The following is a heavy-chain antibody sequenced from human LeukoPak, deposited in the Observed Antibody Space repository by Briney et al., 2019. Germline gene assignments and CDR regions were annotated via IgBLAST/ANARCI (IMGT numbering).Heavy chain of an antibody. CDR2: IYTSGST. CDR3: ARRISLLWSKSTIDY. J-gene: IGHJ4*02. D-gene: IGHD3-10*01. Sequence: SETLSLTCTVSGGSISSGSYSWSWIRQPAGKGLEWIGRIYTSGSTNYNPSLKSRATISVDTSKNQFSLKLSSVTAADTAVYYCARRISLLWSKSTIDYWGQGTLVTVSS. V-gene: IGHV4-61*02. CDR1: GGSISSGSYS.